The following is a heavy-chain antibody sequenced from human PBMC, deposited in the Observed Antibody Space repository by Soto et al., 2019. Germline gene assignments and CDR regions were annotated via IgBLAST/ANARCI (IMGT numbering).Heavy chain of an antibody. V-gene: IGHV4-61*01. D-gene: IGHD1-26*01. CDR1: GGSVSSGSYY. Sequence: SETLSLTCTVSGGSVSSGSYYWSWIRQPPGKGLEWIGYIYYSGSTNYNPSLKSRVTISVDTSKNQFSLKLSSVTAADTAVYYCARGSYYGGVDYWGQGTLVTVSS. J-gene: IGHJ4*02. CDR3: ARGSYYGGVDY. CDR2: IYYSGST.